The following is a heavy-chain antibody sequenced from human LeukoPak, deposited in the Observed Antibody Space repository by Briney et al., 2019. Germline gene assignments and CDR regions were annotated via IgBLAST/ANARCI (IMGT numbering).Heavy chain of an antibody. V-gene: IGHV1-24*01. CDR1: GYTLTELS. Sequence: GASVKVSCKVSGYTLTELSMHWVRQAPGKGLEWMGGFDPEDGETIYAQKFQGRVTMTEDTSTDTAYMELSSLRSEDTAVYYCATRAPIVVVPAATVREDYYYYMDVWGKGTTVTVSS. CDR3: ATRAPIVVVPAATVREDYYYYMDV. CDR2: FDPEDGET. D-gene: IGHD2-2*01. J-gene: IGHJ6*03.